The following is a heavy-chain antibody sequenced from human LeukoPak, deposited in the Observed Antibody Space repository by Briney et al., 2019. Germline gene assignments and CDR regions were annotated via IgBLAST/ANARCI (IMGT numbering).Heavy chain of an antibody. J-gene: IGHJ4*02. Sequence: SETLSLPCTVSGGSISSYYWSWLRQPPGKGLEWIGYIFDSGRAVYNPSLRSRVNILVATSQNQFFLDLTSVTAADTAVYDCARDGLLQFGRHYFDYWGQGTLVTVSS. V-gene: IGHV4-59*01. CDR2: IFDSGRA. D-gene: IGHD5-24*01. CDR3: ARDGLLQFGRHYFDY. CDR1: GGSISSYY.